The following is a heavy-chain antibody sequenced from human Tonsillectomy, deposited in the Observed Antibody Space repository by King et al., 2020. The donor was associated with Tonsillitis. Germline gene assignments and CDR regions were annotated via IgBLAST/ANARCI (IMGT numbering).Heavy chain of an antibody. Sequence: VQLVESGGGLVQPGGSLRLSCAASGFIFSYYAMSWGRQAPGKGLEWVSAISGGGDNTYYADSVKGRVTISVDNSKNTLYLQMNSLRDEDTAVYYCAKKLQGFFDYWGQGTLVTVSS. V-gene: IGHV3-23*04. J-gene: IGHJ4*02. CDR2: ISGGGDNT. CDR3: AKKLQGFFDY. CDR1: GFIFSYYA.